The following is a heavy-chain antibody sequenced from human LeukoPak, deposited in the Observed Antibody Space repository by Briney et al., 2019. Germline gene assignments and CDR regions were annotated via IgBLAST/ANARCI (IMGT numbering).Heavy chain of an antibody. CDR1: GYSISSGYY. D-gene: IGHD3-22*01. CDR2: IYHSGST. V-gene: IGHV4-38-2*02. Sequence: SETLSLTCTVSGYSISSGYYWGWIRQLPGKGLEWIGSIYHSGSTYYNPSLKSRVTISVDTSKNQFSLKLSSVTAADTAVYYCATRFYDSSGYLEGGNDYWGQGTLVTVSS. CDR3: ATRFYDSSGYLEGGNDY. J-gene: IGHJ4*02.